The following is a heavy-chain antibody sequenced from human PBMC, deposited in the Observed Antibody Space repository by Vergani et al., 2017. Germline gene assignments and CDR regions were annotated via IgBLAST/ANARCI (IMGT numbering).Heavy chain of an antibody. D-gene: IGHD1-26*01. CDR1: GFTVSSYA. J-gene: IGHJ6*02. Sequence: EVQLLESGGGLVQPGGSLRLSCAASGFTVSSYAMSWVRQAPGKGLEWVSAICGSGGSTYYGTSVKGRFTITRDNSKNTLYLQMNSLRAEETAVYYCAKDRPSGGDYLGGLDVWGQGTTVTVSS. V-gene: IGHV3-23*01. CDR3: AKDRPSGGDYLGGLDV. CDR2: ICGSGGST.